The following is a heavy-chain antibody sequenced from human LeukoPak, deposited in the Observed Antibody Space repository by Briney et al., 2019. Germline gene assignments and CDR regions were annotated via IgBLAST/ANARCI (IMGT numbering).Heavy chain of an antibody. D-gene: IGHD3-16*01. CDR2: ISYDGSNK. Sequence: GGSLRLSCAASGFTFSSYAMHWVRQAPGKGLEWVAVISYDGSNKYYADSVKGRFTISRDNSENTLYLQMNSLRAEDTAVYYCARDFTGFDYWGQGTLVTVSS. J-gene: IGHJ4*02. CDR1: GFTFSSYA. CDR3: ARDFTGFDY. V-gene: IGHV3-30-3*01.